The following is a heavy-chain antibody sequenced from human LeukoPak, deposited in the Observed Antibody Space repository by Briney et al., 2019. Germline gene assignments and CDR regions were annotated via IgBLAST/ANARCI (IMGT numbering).Heavy chain of an antibody. CDR3: ARVWGYCSSATCYLSWIDP. CDR1: GGSISSSSYY. CDR2: IYYSGST. J-gene: IGHJ5*02. Sequence: SETLSLTCTVSGGSISSSSYYWAWIRQPPGKGLEWIGRIYYSGSTYYNPSLKSRVTISVDTSKNQFSLKLTSVAAADTAAHYCARVWGYCSSATCYLSWIDPWGQGTLVTVSS. D-gene: IGHD2-2*01. V-gene: IGHV4-39*01.